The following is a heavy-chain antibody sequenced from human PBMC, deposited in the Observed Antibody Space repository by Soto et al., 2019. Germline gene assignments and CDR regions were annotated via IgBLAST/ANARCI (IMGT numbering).Heavy chain of an antibody. J-gene: IGHJ3*02. V-gene: IGHV3-48*04. CDR3: ASQAAAAGTNHAFDI. CDR2: ISSSSSTI. CDR1: GFTFSSYS. D-gene: IGHD6-13*01. Sequence: GESLKISCAASGFTFSSYSMNWVRQAPGKGLEWVSYISSSSSTIYYADSVKGRFTISRDNAKNSLYLQMNSLRAEDTAVYYCASQAAAAGTNHAFDIWGQGTMVTVSS.